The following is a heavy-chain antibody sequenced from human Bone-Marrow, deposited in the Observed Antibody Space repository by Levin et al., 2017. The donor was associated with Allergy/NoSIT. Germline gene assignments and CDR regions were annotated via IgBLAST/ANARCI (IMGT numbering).Heavy chain of an antibody. V-gene: IGHV3-23*01. D-gene: IGHD3-16*02. Sequence: GESLKISCTASGFSFSSHAMSWVRQAPEKGLEWVSSISSAGTTHYADSVKGRLTISRDNSKDTLYLQMNSLRVEDTGIYYCAKEGGNRYDQWGQGTLVTVSS. CDR3: AKEGGNRYDQ. CDR2: ISSAGTT. CDR1: GFSFSSHA. J-gene: IGHJ5*02.